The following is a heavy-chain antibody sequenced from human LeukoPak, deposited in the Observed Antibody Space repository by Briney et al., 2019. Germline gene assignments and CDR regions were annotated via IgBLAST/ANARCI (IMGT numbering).Heavy chain of an antibody. CDR2: IYYSGST. Sequence: XXLTCTVSGGSISSYYWSWIRQPPGKGLEWIGYIYYSGSTNYNPSLKSRVTISVDTSKNQFSLKLSSVTAADTAVYYCARASSGSYYSYFDYWGQGTLVTVSS. CDR3: ARASSGSYYSYFDY. V-gene: IGHV4-59*01. CDR1: GGSISSYY. J-gene: IGHJ4*02. D-gene: IGHD3-10*01.